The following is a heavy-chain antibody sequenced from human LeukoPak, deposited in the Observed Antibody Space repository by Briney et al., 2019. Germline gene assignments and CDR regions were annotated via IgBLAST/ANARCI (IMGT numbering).Heavy chain of an antibody. CDR3: ARCEGVVGAPFDL. Sequence: SEPLSLTCTVSGGSLNNYFWSWIRQPSGKGLEWIGEVSDSGSSNYNPSLESRLTISVDTSKDQFSLNLYSVTAADTAVYYCARCEGVVGAPFDLWGRGTLVTVSS. V-gene: IGHV4-34*01. CDR1: GGSLNNYF. D-gene: IGHD2-2*01. CDR2: VSDSGSS. J-gene: IGHJ2*01.